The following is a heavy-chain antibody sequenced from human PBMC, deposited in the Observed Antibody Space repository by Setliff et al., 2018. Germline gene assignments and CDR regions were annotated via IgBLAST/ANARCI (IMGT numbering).Heavy chain of an antibody. D-gene: IGHD1-26*01. CDR1: GFSLSAASVG. J-gene: IGHJ4*03. CDR3: AHIMGRVWDY. CDR2: IYWDDDE. V-gene: IGHV2-5*02. Sequence: SGPTLVNPTQTLTLTCSFSGFSLSAASVGVGWIRQPPGRALEWLGLIYWDDDERYSPSLKNRVRFTKYNPRNQVILVMTNVEPEDTGTYYCAHIMGRVWDYWGQGTMVTVSS.